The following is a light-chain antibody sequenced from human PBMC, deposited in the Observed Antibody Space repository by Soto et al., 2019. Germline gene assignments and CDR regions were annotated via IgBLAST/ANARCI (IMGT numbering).Light chain of an antibody. V-gene: IGKV3-20*01. Sequence: EIVLTQSPGTLSLSPGERATLSCRASQSVSSSYLAWYQQKPGQAPRPLIYGASSRATGIPDRFSGSGSGTDITLTISRLEPEDFAVYYCQQYGSPLTFGGGNKVEI. CDR3: QQYGSPLT. CDR1: QSVSSSY. CDR2: GAS. J-gene: IGKJ4*01.